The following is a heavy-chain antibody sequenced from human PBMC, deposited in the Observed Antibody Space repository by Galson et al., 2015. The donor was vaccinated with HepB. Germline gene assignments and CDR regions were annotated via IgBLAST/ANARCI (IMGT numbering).Heavy chain of an antibody. CDR1: GGSISSYY. J-gene: IGHJ4*02. Sequence: ETLSLTCTVSGGSISSYYWSWIRQPPGQGLEWIGYIYYSGTTVYNPSLKSRVIMSVDTSKNQFSLNLISVTAADTAVYYCAGYSSAHNHYFDYWGQGTLVTVSS. CDR2: IYYSGTT. D-gene: IGHD6-19*01. V-gene: IGHV4-59*01. CDR3: AGYSSAHNHYFDY.